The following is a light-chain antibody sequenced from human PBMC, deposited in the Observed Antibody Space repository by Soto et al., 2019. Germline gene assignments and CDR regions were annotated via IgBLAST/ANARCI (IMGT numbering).Light chain of an antibody. V-gene: IGKV1-13*02. CDR3: QQFNSYPRT. CDR1: QGISSA. J-gene: IGKJ3*01. CDR2: DAS. Sequence: AIQLTQSPSSLSASVGDRVTITCRASQGISSALAWYQQKPGKAPKLLIYDASSLESGVPSRFSGSGSGTDFTLTISCLQPEDVATYYCQQFNSYPRTFGPGTKVDIK.